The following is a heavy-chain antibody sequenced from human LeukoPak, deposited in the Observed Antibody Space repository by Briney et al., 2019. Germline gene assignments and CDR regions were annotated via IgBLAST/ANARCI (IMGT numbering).Heavy chain of an antibody. J-gene: IGHJ4*02. D-gene: IGHD5-24*01. CDR3: ARRRDDYSYYFDY. CDR2: IYYTGGT. V-gene: IGHV4-59*01. CDR1: GGSISSYY. Sequence: SETLSLTCTVSGGSISSYYWNWIRQPPGKGLEWIGYIYYTGGTNYNPSLKSRVTISVDTSKNQFSLILSSVTAADTAVYYCARRRDDYSYYFDYWGREPWSPSPQ.